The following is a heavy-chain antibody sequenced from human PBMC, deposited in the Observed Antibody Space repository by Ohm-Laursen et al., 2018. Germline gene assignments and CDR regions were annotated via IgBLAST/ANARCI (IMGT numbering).Heavy chain of an antibody. CDR1: GFTFSSYG. CDR3: AKDHYGEGERYFQH. J-gene: IGHJ1*01. CDR2: ISYDGSNK. D-gene: IGHD4-17*01. Sequence: SSLRLSCSASGFTFSSYGMHWVRQAPGKGLEWVAVISYDGSNKYYADSVKGRFTISRDNSKNTLYLQMNSLRAEDTAVYYCAKDHYGEGERYFQHWGQGTLVTVSS. V-gene: IGHV3-30*18.